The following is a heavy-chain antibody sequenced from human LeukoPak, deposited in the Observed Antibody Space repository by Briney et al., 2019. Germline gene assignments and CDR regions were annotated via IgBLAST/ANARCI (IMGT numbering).Heavy chain of an antibody. V-gene: IGHV3-7*01. CDR2: IKPDGSEK. CDR1: GFSFSSSW. Sequence: GGSLRLSCAASGFSFSSSWMSWVRQAPGKGLEWVANIKPDGSEKYYVDSVKGRFTISRDNAKKSLYLQMNSLRAEDTALYYCARDTVGATDYWGQGTLVTVSS. J-gene: IGHJ4*02. CDR3: ARDTVGATDY. D-gene: IGHD1-26*01.